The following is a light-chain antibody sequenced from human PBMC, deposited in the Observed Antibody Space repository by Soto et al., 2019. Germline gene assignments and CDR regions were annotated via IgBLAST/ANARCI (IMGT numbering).Light chain of an antibody. Sequence: IQLTQSPSSLSASMGDRVTITCQASQDISNFLNWYQQKPGKAPKLLIYDASNLQTGVPSRFSGSGSGTDFTFTISSLQPEDSATYYCHQYDNVPQTFGQGTKVDIK. V-gene: IGKV1-33*01. CDR2: DAS. CDR3: HQYDNVPQT. J-gene: IGKJ2*01. CDR1: QDISNF.